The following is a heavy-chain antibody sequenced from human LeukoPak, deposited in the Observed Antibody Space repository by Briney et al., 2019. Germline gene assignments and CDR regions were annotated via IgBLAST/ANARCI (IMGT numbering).Heavy chain of an antibody. CDR1: GYTFTGYY. V-gene: IGHV1-2*02. CDR2: INPNSGGT. CDR3: ARVMTTVVTGLGY. Sequence: ASVKVSCKASGYTFTGYYMHWVRQAPGQGFEWMGWINPNSGGTNYAQKFQGRVAMTRDTSISTAYMELSRLRSDDTAVYYCARVMTTVVTGLGYWGQGTLVTVSS. D-gene: IGHD4-23*01. J-gene: IGHJ4*02.